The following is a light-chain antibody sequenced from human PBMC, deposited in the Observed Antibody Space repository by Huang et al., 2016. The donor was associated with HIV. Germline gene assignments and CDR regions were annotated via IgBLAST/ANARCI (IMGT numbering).Light chain of an antibody. CDR3: QQAVSFPLT. CDR2: AAS. CDR1: QDINRW. Sequence: DIQMTQSPSSVSASVGDRISFTCRARQDINRWLAWYQQKPGKAPKLLIYAASTMQGGVPERFSGRVSGTGFTLTINNLQPEDFATYFCQQAVSFPLTFGGGTKVEIK. J-gene: IGKJ4*01. V-gene: IGKV1-12*01.